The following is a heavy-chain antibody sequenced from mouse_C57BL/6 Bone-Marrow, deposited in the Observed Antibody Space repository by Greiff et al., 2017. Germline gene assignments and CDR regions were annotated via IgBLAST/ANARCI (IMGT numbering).Heavy chain of an antibody. D-gene: IGHD1-1*01. Sequence: EVKVVESGGDLVKPGGSLKLSCAASGFTFSSYGMSWVRQTPDKRLEWVATISSGGSYTYYPDSVKGRFTISRDTAKNTLYLQMNSLKSENTARYYCARPRYYYGSSHGFAYWGQGTLVTVSA. CDR3: ARPRYYYGSSHGFAY. J-gene: IGHJ3*01. V-gene: IGHV5-6*01. CDR2: ISSGGSYT. CDR1: GFTFSSYG.